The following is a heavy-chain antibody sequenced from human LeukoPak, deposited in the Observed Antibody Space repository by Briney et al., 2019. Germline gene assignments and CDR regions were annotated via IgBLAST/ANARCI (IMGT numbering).Heavy chain of an antibody. D-gene: IGHD2-8*01. Sequence: SQTLSLTCTVSGGSISSGTHYWSWIRQHPGKGLEWIGYIHYSGSAYYNPSLKSRVSISVDTSKNQFSLKVSSVTAADTAVYYCARLNSENALDYWGQGILVTVSS. CDR1: GGSISSGTHY. V-gene: IGHV4-31*03. J-gene: IGHJ4*02. CDR2: IHYSGSA. CDR3: ARLNSENALDY.